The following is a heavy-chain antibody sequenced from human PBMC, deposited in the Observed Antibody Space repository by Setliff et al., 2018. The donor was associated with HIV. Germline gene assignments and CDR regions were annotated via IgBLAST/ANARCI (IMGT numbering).Heavy chain of an antibody. CDR2: IHYSGNT. CDR1: GGSISTYS. CDR3: ARVSRLGDSYGYYYYYMDV. J-gene: IGHJ6*03. V-gene: IGHV4-59*01. Sequence: SETLSLTCTVSGGSISTYSWSWIRQPPGKGLEWIGYIHYSGNTKYNPSLKSRVAILLDTSKKQFSLKLSSVTAADTSVYYCARVSRLGDSYGYYYYYMDVWGKGTTVTVSS. D-gene: IGHD3-10*01.